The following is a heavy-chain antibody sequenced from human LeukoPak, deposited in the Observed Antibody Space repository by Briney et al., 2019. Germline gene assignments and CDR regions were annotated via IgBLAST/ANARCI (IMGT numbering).Heavy chain of an antibody. CDR1: GDSISTYY. CDR3: ARGVGTLVAGTFWFDP. D-gene: IGHD6-19*01. CDR2: IHYSGST. J-gene: IGHJ5*02. V-gene: IGHV4-59*01. Sequence: SETLSLTCTVSGDSISTYYWSWIRQAPGKGLEWIGYIHYSGSTNYNPSLKRRVTISVDTSKNQFSLKLSSVTAADTAVYYCARGVGTLVAGTFWFDPWGQGTLVTVSS.